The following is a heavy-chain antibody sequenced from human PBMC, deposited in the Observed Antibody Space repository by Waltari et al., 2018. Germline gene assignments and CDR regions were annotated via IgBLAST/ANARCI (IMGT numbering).Heavy chain of an antibody. CDR3: ARDLEYSSSPGAFDI. V-gene: IGHV3-53*01. CDR2: IYSGGST. D-gene: IGHD6-6*01. CDR1: GFTVSSNY. J-gene: IGHJ3*02. Sequence: EVQLVESGGGLIQPGGSLRLSCAASGFTVSSNYMRWVRQAQGKGLEWVSVIYSGGSTYYADSVKGRFTISRDNSKNTLYLQMNSLRAEDTAVYYCARDLEYSSSPGAFDIWGQGTMVTVSS.